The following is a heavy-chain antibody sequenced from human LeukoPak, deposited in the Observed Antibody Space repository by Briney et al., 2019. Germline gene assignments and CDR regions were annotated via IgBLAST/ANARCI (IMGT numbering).Heavy chain of an antibody. V-gene: IGHV3-30-3*01. CDR3: ARDSGVYGIDY. CDR2: ISHDGSNK. Sequence: GGSLRLSCAASGFTFSSYAMSWVRQAPGKGLEWVAVISHDGSNKYYADSVKGRFTISRDNSKNTLFLQMNSLRGEDTAVYYCARDSGVYGIDYWGQGTLVTVSS. CDR1: GFTFSSYA. J-gene: IGHJ4*02. D-gene: IGHD3-10*01.